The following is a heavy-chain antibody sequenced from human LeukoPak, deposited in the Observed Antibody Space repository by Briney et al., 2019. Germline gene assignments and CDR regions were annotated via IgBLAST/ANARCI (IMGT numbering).Heavy chain of an antibody. J-gene: IGHJ4*02. V-gene: IGHV4-59*01. CDR1: GGPISSYY. CDR3: ARDNVGGYNFDY. Sequence: PSETLSLTCTVSGGPISSYYWSWIRQPPGKGLEWIGYIYYSGSTNYNPSLKSRVTISVDTSKNQFSLKLSSVTAADTAVYYCARDNVGGYNFDYWGQGTLVTVSS. CDR2: IYYSGST. D-gene: IGHD5-24*01.